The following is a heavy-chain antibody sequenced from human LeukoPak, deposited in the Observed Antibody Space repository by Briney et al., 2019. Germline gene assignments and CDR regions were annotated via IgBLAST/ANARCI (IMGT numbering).Heavy chain of an antibody. V-gene: IGHV3-23*01. D-gene: IGHD6-19*01. J-gene: IGHJ4*02. CDR2: ISGSGGSI. CDR1: GFTFSSYA. CDR3: ASGQWVFDY. Sequence: GGSLRLSCAASGFTFSSYAMSWVRQAPGKGLEWVSAISGSGGSIYYADSVKGRFTISRDNAKNSLYLQMNSLRAEDTAVYYCASGQWVFDYWGQGTLVTVSS.